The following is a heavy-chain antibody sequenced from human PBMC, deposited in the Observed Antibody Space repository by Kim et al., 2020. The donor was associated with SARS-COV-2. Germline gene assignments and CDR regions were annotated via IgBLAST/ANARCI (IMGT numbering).Heavy chain of an antibody. J-gene: IGHJ5*02. V-gene: IGHV4-4*07. Sequence: NYHPSLKSRVTMSVDTSKNQFSLKLSSVTAADTAVYYCARDPLAENWFDPWGQGTLVTVSS. CDR3: ARDPLAENWFDP. D-gene: IGHD6-13*01.